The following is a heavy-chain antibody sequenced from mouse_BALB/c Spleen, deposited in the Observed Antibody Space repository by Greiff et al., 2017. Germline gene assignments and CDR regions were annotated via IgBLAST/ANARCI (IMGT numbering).Heavy chain of an antibody. CDR1: GFSLTGYC. Sequence: VHLVESGPGLVAPSQSLSITCTVSGFSLTGYCVNWVRQPPGKGLEWLGMIWGDGSTDYNSALKSRLSISKDNSKSQVFLKMSSLQTDDTARYYCAREGQLGLRGAMDYWGQGTSVTVSS. J-gene: IGHJ4*01. D-gene: IGHD3-2*01. CDR2: IWGDGST. V-gene: IGHV2-6-7*01. CDR3: AREGQLGLRGAMDY.